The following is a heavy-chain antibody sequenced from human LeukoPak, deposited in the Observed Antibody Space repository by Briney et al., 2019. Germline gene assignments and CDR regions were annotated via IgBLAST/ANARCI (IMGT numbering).Heavy chain of an antibody. V-gene: IGHV3-21*01. CDR2: ISSSSTYI. D-gene: IGHD4-11*01. J-gene: IGHJ6*03. CDR3: ARAGTTVTANTYYFSFDV. CDR1: GFTFSSYS. Sequence: PGGSLRLSCAASGFTFSSYSMNWVRQAPGKGLEWVSSISSSSTYIYYADSVKGRFTISRDDAKNSLYLQMSRLRAEDTAVYYCARAGTTVTANTYYFSFDVTGNRNPFTVSS.